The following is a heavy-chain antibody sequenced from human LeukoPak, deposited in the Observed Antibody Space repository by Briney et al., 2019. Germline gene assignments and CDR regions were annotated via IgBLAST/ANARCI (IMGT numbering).Heavy chain of an antibody. J-gene: IGHJ6*03. CDR3: ARVMGYYYYMDV. Sequence: TSETLSLTCAVSGYSIRSDYYWAWIRQPPGKGLEWIGNIYHSGGTYYNPSLNSRVTISVDTSKNQFSLRLSSVTAADTAVFYCARVMGYYYYMDVWGTGTTVTVSS. CDR1: GYSIRSDYY. CDR2: IYHSGGT. D-gene: IGHD3-16*01. V-gene: IGHV4-38-2*01.